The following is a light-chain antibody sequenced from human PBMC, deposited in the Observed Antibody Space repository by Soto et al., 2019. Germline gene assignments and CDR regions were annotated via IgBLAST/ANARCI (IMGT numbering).Light chain of an antibody. Sequence: DIQMTQSPSSLSASVGDRVTITCRASQSISSYLNWYHQKPGKAPTLLIYAASTWQSGVPSRFSGSGSRTDFTPTISIQQPEDVATYYRQQINSYRTFGQGTKVDIK. CDR1: QSISSY. J-gene: IGKJ1*01. CDR3: QQINSYRT. CDR2: AAS. V-gene: IGKV1-39*01.